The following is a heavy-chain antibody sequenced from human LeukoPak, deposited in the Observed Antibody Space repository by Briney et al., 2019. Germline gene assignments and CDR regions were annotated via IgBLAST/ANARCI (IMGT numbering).Heavy chain of an antibody. J-gene: IGHJ5*02. Sequence: SETLSLTCAVYGGSFSGYCWSWIRQPPGKGLEWIGEINHSGSTNYNPSLKSRVTISVDTSKNQFSLKLSSVTAADTAVYYCARAGLTMVRGVHLWGQGTLVTVSS. CDR1: GGSFSGYC. CDR2: INHSGST. D-gene: IGHD3-10*01. V-gene: IGHV4-34*01. CDR3: ARAGLTMVRGVHL.